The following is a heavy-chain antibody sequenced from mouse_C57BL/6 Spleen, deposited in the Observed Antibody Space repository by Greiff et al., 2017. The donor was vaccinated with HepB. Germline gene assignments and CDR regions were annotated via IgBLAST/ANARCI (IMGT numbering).Heavy chain of an antibody. V-gene: IGHV5-6*01. J-gene: IGHJ4*01. CDR2: ISSGGSYT. CDR1: GFTFSSYG. D-gene: IGHD3-3*01. Sequence: EVMLVESGGDLVKPGGSLKLSCAASGFTFSSYGMSWVRQTPDKRLEWVATISSGGSYTYYPDSVKGRFTISRDNAKNTLYLQMSSLKSEDTAMYYCARQRGLGGNYAMDYWGQGTSVTVSS. CDR3: ARQRGLGGNYAMDY.